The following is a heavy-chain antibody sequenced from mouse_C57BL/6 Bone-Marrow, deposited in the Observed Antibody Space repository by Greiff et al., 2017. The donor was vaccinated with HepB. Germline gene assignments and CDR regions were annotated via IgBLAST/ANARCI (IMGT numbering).Heavy chain of an antibody. V-gene: IGHV3-6*01. CDR1: GYSITSGYY. CDR3: ARDYYDYFYAMDY. Sequence: EVKLQESGPGLVKPSQSLSLTCSVTGYSITSGYYWNWIRQFPGNKLEWMGYISYDGSNNYNPSLKNRISITRDTSKNQFFLKLNSVTTEDTATYYCARDYYDYFYAMDYWGQGTSVTVSS. J-gene: IGHJ4*01. CDR2: ISYDGSN. D-gene: IGHD2-4*01.